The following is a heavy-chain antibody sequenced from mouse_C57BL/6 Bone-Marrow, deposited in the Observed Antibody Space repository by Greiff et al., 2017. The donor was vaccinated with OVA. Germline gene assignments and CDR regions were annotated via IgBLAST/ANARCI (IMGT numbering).Heavy chain of an antibody. CDR1: GYAFSSYW. CDR2: IYPGDGDT. Sequence: QVQLQQSGAELVKPGASVKISCKASGYAFSSYWMNWVKQRPGQGLEWIGQIYPGDGDTTYNGKFKGKATLTADKSSSTAYMQLSSLTSEAYAVYFYARWGTGTYDYWGQGTTLTVSS. V-gene: IGHV1-80*01. D-gene: IGHD4-1*01. CDR3: ARWGTGTYDY. J-gene: IGHJ2*01.